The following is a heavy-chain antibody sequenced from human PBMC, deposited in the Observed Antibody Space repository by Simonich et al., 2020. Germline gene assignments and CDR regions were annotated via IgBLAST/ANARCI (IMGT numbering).Heavy chain of an antibody. CDR1: GFTFDDYA. Sequence: EVQLVESGGGLVQPGRSLRLSCAASGFTFDDYAMHWVRQASGKGWGGSSGIRWKSGSRCYADSVKGRFTISRDNAKNSLYMQMNSLRAEDTALYYCAKDSGYCSGGSCYYFDYWGQGTLVTVSS. CDR2: IRWKSGSR. CDR3: AKDSGYCSGGSCYYFDY. J-gene: IGHJ4*02. D-gene: IGHD2-15*01. V-gene: IGHV3-9*01.